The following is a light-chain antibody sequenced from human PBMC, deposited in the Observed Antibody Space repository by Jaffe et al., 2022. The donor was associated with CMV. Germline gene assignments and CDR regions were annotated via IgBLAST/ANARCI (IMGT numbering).Light chain of an antibody. J-gene: IGKJ3*01. V-gene: IGKV1-9*01. CDR1: QDISSY. Sequence: IQLTQSPSSLSASVGDRVTITCRASQDISSYLAWYQQKPGEAPKLLIYAASTLQSGVPSRFSGSGSGTDFTLAISSLQPEDFATYYCQQLNSYPLTFGPGTKVDIK. CDR3: QQLNSYPLT. CDR2: AAS.